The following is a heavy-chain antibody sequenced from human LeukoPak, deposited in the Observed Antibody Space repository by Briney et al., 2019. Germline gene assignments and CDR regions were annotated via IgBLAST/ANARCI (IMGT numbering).Heavy chain of an antibody. CDR1: GITFSSYG. CDR3: AKDVAYTFDY. J-gene: IGHJ4*02. CDR2: ISSTGGTT. Sequence: PGGSLRLSCAASGITFSSYGMSWVRQAPGKGLEWVSSISSTGGTTYYADSVKGRFTISRDNSKNTLYLQMNNLRVEDTAVYYCAKDVAYTFDYWGQGTLVTVSS. V-gene: IGHV3-23*01. D-gene: IGHD3-16*01.